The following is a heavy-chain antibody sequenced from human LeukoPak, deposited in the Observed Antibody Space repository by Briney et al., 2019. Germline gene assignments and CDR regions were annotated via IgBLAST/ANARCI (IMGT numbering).Heavy chain of an antibody. V-gene: IGHV4-4*07. CDR3: ARDRHIVVVTARRGNWFDP. Sequence: SETLSLTCTVSGGSISSYYWSWIRQPAGKGLEGIGRIYTSGSTNYNPSLQSRVTMSVDTSKNQFSLKLSSVTAADTAVYYCARDRHIVVVTARRGNWFDPWGQGTLVTVSS. D-gene: IGHD2-21*02. CDR1: GGSISSYY. J-gene: IGHJ5*02. CDR2: IYTSGST.